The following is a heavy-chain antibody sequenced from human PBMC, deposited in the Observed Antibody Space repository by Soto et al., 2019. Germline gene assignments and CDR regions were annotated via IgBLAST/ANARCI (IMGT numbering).Heavy chain of an antibody. CDR2: IDPSDSYT. CDR1: GYSFIDYW. Sequence: PGESLKISCKGSGYSFIDYWIGWVRQVPGKGLEWMGRIDPSDSYTNYSPSFQGHVTISADKSISTAYLQWSSLKASDTAMYYCARKYYYDSSGYYYLGAFDIWGQGTMVTVSS. D-gene: IGHD3-22*01. CDR3: ARKYYYDSSGYYYLGAFDI. V-gene: IGHV5-10-1*01. J-gene: IGHJ3*02.